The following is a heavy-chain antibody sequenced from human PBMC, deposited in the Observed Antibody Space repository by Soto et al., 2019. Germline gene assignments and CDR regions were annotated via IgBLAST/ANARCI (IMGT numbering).Heavy chain of an antibody. J-gene: IGHJ6*02. CDR1: GFTFDDYA. Sequence: EVQLVESGGGLVKPGRSLRLSCAASGFTFDDYAMHWVRQAPGKGLEWVSGISWNSGSIGYADSVKGRFTISRDNAKNSLYLQMNSLRAEDTALYYCAKEAGGYYGMDVWGQGTTVTVSS. CDR2: ISWNSGSI. CDR3: AKEAGGYYGMDV. V-gene: IGHV3-9*01.